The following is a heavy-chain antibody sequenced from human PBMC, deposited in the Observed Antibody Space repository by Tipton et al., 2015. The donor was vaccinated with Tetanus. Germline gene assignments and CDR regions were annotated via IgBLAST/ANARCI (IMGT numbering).Heavy chain of an antibody. V-gene: IGHV5-51*01. CDR1: GYFFNNYW. J-gene: IGHJ5*02. D-gene: IGHD2-21*02. CDR3: ARHFFRTAHSPMDP. CDR2: IYPIDSET. Sequence: QLVQSGAEVKKPGESLKISCKASGYFFNNYWIAWVRQRPGKGLEWMGIIYPIDSETRYSPSFEGQVTFSADKSINTAYLQWSSLKASDTALYFCARHFFRTAHSPMDPWGQGTLVTVSS.